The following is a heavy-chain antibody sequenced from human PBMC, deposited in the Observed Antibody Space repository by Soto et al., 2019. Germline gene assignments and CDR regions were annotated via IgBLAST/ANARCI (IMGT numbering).Heavy chain of an antibody. CDR2: IDRSGST. V-gene: IGHV4-30-2*01. Sequence: LSLTCAVSGDSIRSGGYSWSWIRQPPGKGRECVGYIDRSGSTYYNPSLKSRVIISADRYNNGFSLILTSGTAADTAVYFCARDGAWRGFDVWVQGTTVTVSS. CDR3: ARDGAWRGFDV. J-gene: IGHJ6*02. CDR1: GDSIRSGGYS. D-gene: IGHD3-16*01.